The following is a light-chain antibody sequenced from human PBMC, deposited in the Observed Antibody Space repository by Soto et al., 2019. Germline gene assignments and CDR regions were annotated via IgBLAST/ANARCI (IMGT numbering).Light chain of an antibody. CDR3: QNYNSYSEA. J-gene: IGKJ1*01. CDR1: QSISTR. V-gene: IGKV1-5*03. Sequence: DIQMTQSPSTLSASVGYRLNITCRASQSISTRLAWHQQKPGKAPKLLIYEASTLQSGVPSRFSGSGSGTEFTLTISSLQPDDFATYYCQNYNSYSEAFGQGTKVDIK. CDR2: EAS.